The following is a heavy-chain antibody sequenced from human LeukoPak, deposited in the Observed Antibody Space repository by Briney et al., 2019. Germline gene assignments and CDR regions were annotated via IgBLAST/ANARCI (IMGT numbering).Heavy chain of an antibody. CDR2: VTGTGDRT. Sequence: GGSLRRSCAGSGFTSSAYAKGRPRQAPGKGLEWVSGVTGTGDRTLYADSVRGRFTISRDNFKNTLFLAMRRLRADDTAFYYCANELSNCGDLGHFDHWGEGDLVTVSS. J-gene: IGHJ5*02. CDR1: GFTSSAYA. CDR3: ANELSNCGDLGHFDH. D-gene: IGHD4-17*01. V-gene: IGHV3-23*01.